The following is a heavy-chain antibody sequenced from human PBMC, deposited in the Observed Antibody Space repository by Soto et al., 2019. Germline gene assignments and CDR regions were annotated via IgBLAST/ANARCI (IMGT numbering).Heavy chain of an antibody. Sequence: QVHLVQSGAEVKKPGASVKVSCKVSGYSLNELSIHWVRQAPGKGLEWMGGFDTEDGEIVYAQKFQGRVTMTEDTSTDTAKMDLSSLRSEDTAVYYCATGGPAGDFDNWGQGTLVTVSS. J-gene: IGHJ4*02. V-gene: IGHV1-24*01. CDR3: ATGGPAGDFDN. D-gene: IGHD3-10*01. CDR1: GYSLNELS. CDR2: FDTEDGEI.